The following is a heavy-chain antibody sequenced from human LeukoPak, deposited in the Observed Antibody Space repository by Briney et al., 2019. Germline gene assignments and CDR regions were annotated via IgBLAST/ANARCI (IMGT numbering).Heavy chain of an antibody. CDR1: GFTFSAYG. CDR3: AKNRIPTSITPDS. V-gene: IGHV3-30*18. D-gene: IGHD2-2*02. CDR2: IPFDSSNK. J-gene: IGHJ5*01. Sequence: PGTSLRLSCAASGFTFSAYGMHWLRQAPGKGLEWVAVIPFDSSNKYYTDSVQGRFTISRDNSKNTLYLQMNSLRADDTAVYYCAKNRIPTSITPDSWGQGTLVIVSS.